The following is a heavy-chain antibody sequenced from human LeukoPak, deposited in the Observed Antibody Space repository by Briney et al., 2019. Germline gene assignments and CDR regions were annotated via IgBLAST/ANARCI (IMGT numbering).Heavy chain of an antibody. CDR2: ISGSGGST. CDR1: GFTFSSYA. J-gene: IGHJ6*02. Sequence: GGSLRLSCAASGFTFSSYAMSWVRQAPGKGLEWVSAISGSGGSTYYADSVKGRFTISRDNSKSTLYLQMNSLRAEDTAVYYCAKKGKYCSGGSCYSEGLYGMDVWGQGTTVTVSS. V-gene: IGHV3-23*01. D-gene: IGHD2-15*01. CDR3: AKKGKYCSGGSCYSEGLYGMDV.